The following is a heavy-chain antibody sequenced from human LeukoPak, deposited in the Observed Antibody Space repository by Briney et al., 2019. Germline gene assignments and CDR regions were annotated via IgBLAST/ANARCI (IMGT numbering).Heavy chain of an antibody. V-gene: IGHV4-30-4*01. Sequence: SETLSLTCTVSGGSISSGDYYWSWIRQPPGKGLEWIGYIYYSGSTYYNPSLKSRVTVSVDTSKNQFSLKLSSVTAADTAVYYCARDLHYYDSSGQIRGGLDYYYYGMDVWGQGTTVTVSS. J-gene: IGHJ6*02. CDR1: GGSISSGDYY. CDR3: ARDLHYYDSSGQIRGGLDYYYYGMDV. D-gene: IGHD3-22*01. CDR2: IYYSGST.